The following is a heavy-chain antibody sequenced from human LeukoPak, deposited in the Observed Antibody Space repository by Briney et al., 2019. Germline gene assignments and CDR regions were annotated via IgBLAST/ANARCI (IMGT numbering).Heavy chain of an antibody. CDR1: GFTFSSYS. Sequence: GGSLRLSCAASGFTFSSYSMNWVRQAPGKGLEWVSYISSSSSTIYYADSVKGRFTISRDNAKNSLYLQMNSLRAEDTAVYYCARDLFEGIFGVVTSGQTLNWFDPWGQGTLVTVSS. J-gene: IGHJ5*02. D-gene: IGHD3-3*01. V-gene: IGHV3-48*01. CDR2: ISSSSSTI. CDR3: ARDLFEGIFGVVTSGQTLNWFDP.